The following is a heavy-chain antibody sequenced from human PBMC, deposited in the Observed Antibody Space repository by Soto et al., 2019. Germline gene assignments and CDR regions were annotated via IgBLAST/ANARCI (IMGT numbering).Heavy chain of an antibody. CDR2: IYYSGST. J-gene: IGHJ3*02. CDR3: ARDKRAGLLSYRPI. V-gene: IGHV4-59*01. Sequence: SETLSLTCTVSGGSISSYYWSWIRQPPGKGLEWIGYIYYSGSTNYNPSLKSRVTISVDTSKNQFSLKLSSVTAADTAVYYCARDKRAGLLSYRPIWGQGTMVTVSS. CDR1: GGSISSYY. D-gene: IGHD2-21*01.